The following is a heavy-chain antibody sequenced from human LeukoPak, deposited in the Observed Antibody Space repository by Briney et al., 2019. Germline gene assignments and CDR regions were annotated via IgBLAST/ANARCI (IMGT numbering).Heavy chain of an antibody. Sequence: GGSLRLSCAASGFTFSSCAMTWVRQAPGKGLEWVSTISGSGGSTYYADSVKGRFTISRDNSKNTLYLQMNSLRAEDTAMYYCTKDRLTGYSFGYSYFDYWGQGTLVTVSS. D-gene: IGHD5-18*01. CDR1: GFTFSSCA. CDR3: TKDRLTGYSFGYSYFDY. V-gene: IGHV3-23*01. J-gene: IGHJ4*02. CDR2: ISGSGGST.